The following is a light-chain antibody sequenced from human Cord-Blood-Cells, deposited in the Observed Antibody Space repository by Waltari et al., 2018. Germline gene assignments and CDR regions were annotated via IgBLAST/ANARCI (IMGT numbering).Light chain of an antibody. CDR1: QSVSSSY. Sequence: EIVLTQSPATLSVSLVDSATVSCRASQSVSSSYLALYQQKPGQDPRLLIYGASSRATGIPDRFSGSGSGTDFTLTISRLEPEDFAVYYCQQYGSSPPVFTFGPGTKVDIK. J-gene: IGKJ3*01. CDR3: QQYGSSPPVFT. CDR2: GAS. V-gene: IGKV3-20*01.